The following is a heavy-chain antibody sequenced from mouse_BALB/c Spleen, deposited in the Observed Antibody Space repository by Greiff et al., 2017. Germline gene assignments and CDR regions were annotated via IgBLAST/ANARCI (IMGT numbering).Heavy chain of an antibody. J-gene: IGHJ2*01. CDR3: ARGGLYGRYYFDY. CDR1: GFSLTGYG. V-gene: IGHV2-6-7*01. D-gene: IGHD1-2*01. Sequence: QVQLKESGPGLVAPSQSLSITCTVSGFSLTGYGVNWVRQPPGKGLEWLGMIWGDGSTDYNSALKSRLSISKDNSKSQVFLKMNSLQTDDTARYYCARGGLYGRYYFDYWGQGTTLTVSS. CDR2: IWGDGST.